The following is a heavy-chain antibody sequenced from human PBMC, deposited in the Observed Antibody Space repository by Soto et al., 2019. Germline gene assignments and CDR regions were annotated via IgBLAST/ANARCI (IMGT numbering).Heavy chain of an antibody. J-gene: IGHJ6*02. V-gene: IGHV3-53*02. CDR1: GFTVSSNY. Sequence: EVQLVETGGGLIQPGGSLRLSCAASGFTVSSNYMSWVRQAPGKGLEWVSVIYSGGSTYYADSVKGRFTISRDNSKNTLYLQMNSLRAEDTAVYYCARKPLGLGGVVDVWGQGTTVTVSS. CDR2: IYSGGST. CDR3: ARKPLGLGGVVDV. D-gene: IGHD3-16*01.